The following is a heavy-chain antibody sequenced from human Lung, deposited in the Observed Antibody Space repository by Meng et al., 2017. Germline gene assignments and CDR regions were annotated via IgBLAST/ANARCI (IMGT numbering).Heavy chain of an antibody. J-gene: IGHJ4*02. D-gene: IGHD1-26*01. V-gene: IGHV6-1*01. CDR1: GDSVSSNSAA. CDR3: AKDGAGATVGHFDY. CDR2: TYYRSKWYN. Sequence: QLQRRQSGPGLLKPSQTLSLTCAISGDSVSSNSAAWNWIRQSPSRGLEWLGRTYYRSKWYNDYAVSVKSRITITPDTSKNQFSLQLNSLSPADQALYYCAKDGAGATVGHFDYWGQGTLVTVSS.